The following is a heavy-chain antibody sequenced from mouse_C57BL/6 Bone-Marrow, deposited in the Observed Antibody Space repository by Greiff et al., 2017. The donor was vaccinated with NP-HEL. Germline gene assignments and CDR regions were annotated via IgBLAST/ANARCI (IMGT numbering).Heavy chain of an antibody. J-gene: IGHJ2*01. CDR2: IYPGGGNT. Sequence: VQLQQSGAELVRPGASVKLSCKASGYTFTGYYIHWVKQRPGQGLEWIARIYPGGGNTYYNEKFKGKATLTAEKSSSTAYMQLSSLTSEDADVYVRARRGQGTEYWGQGTTLTVSS. CDR1: GYTFTGYY. CDR3: ARRGQGTEY. D-gene: IGHD3-2*02. V-gene: IGHV1-76*01.